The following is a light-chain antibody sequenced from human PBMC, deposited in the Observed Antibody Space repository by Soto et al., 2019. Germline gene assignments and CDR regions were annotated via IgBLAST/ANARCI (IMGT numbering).Light chain of an antibody. CDR2: GAS. Sequence: EIVLTQSPATLSLSPGERATLSCRASQSISSHLAWYQQKPGQAPRLLIYGASNRATGTPDRFSGSGFGTDFTLTISSIEPEDCAVYYSQQRINWPLTFGGGTMVEIK. CDR1: QSISSH. V-gene: IGKV3-11*01. J-gene: IGKJ4*01. CDR3: QQRINWPLT.